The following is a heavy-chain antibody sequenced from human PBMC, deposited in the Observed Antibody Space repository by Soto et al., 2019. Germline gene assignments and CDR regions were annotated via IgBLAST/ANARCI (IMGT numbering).Heavy chain of an antibody. Sequence: GGSLRLSCAGSGVTFRGYAVHWVRQTPGKGLEWVTVISDDGSKTYYADSVEGRFSVSRDDSTNMVFLQMSSLRSEDTAAYHCARAYQLTYYFDDWGPGTPVTVSS. D-gene: IGHD3-9*01. J-gene: IGHJ4*02. CDR2: ISDDGSKT. CDR3: ARAYQLTYYFDD. CDR1: GVTFRGYA. V-gene: IGHV3-30*14.